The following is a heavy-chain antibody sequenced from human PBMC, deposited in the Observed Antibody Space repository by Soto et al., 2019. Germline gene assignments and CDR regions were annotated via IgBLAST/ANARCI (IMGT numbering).Heavy chain of an antibody. J-gene: IGHJ6*02. CDR3: TRAGEWLRFYYYYYGMDV. CDR1: GFTFGDYA. V-gene: IGHV3-49*03. CDR2: IRSKAYGGTT. Sequence: GGSLRLSCTASGFTFGDYAMSWFRQAPGKGLEWVGFIRSKAYGGTTEYAASVKGRFTISRDDSKSIAYLQMNSLKTEDTAVYYCTRAGEWLRFYYYYYGMDVWGQGTTVTVSS. D-gene: IGHD5-12*01.